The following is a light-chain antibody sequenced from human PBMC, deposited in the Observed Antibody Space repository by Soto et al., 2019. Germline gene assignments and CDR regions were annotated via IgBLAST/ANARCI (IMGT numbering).Light chain of an antibody. Sequence: AIQMTQSPSSLSASVGDRVTITCRASQGIRNDLGWYQQKPGKAPNLLIYGASTLQSGVPSRFSGSGSGTDFTLTITSLQPEDCATYYCLQDHKYPFTFGQGTRLEIK. CDR1: QGIRND. CDR2: GAS. J-gene: IGKJ5*01. CDR3: LQDHKYPFT. V-gene: IGKV1-6*01.